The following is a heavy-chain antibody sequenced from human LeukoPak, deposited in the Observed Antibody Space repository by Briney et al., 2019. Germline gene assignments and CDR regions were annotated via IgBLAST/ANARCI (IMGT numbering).Heavy chain of an antibody. Sequence: SETLSLTCTVSGGSISSYYWSWIRQPPGKGLEWIGYIYYSGSTNYNPSLKSRVTISVDTSKNQFSLKLSSVTAADTAVYYCARTEGYDSSGWFDYWGQGTLVTVSS. D-gene: IGHD3-22*01. V-gene: IGHV4-59*01. CDR3: ARTEGYDSSGWFDY. CDR2: IYYSGST. CDR1: GGSISSYY. J-gene: IGHJ4*02.